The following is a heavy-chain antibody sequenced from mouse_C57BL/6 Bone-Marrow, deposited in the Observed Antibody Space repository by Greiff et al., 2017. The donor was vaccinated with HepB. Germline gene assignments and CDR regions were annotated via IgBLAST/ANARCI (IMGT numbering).Heavy chain of an antibody. CDR2: ISSGGSYT. J-gene: IGHJ3*01. V-gene: IGHV5-6*02. CDR3: ARRD. CDR1: GFTFSSYG. Sequence: DVKLQESGGDLVKPGGSLKLSCAASGFTFSSYGMSWVRQTPDKRLEWVATISSGGSYTYYPDSVKGRITISRDNAKNTLYLQMSSLKSEDTAMYYCARRDWGQGTLVTVSA.